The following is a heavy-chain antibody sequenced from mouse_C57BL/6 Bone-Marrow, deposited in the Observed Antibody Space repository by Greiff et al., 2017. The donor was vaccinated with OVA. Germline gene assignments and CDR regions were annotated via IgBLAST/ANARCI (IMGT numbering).Heavy chain of an antibody. V-gene: IGHV1-72*01. J-gene: IGHJ1*03. Sequence: QVHVKQPGAELVKPGASVKLSCKASGYTFTSYWMHWVKQRPGRGLEWIGRIDPNSGGTKYNEKFKSKATLTVDKPSSTAYMQLSSLTSEDSAVYYCARDYYGSTHGYFDVWGTGTTVTVSS. CDR2: IDPNSGGT. CDR1: GYTFTSYW. CDR3: ARDYYGSTHGYFDV. D-gene: IGHD1-1*01.